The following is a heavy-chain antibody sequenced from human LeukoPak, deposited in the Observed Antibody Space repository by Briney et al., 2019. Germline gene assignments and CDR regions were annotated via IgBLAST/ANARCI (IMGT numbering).Heavy chain of an antibody. D-gene: IGHD3-22*01. CDR2: IDSSSNYI. CDR1: GFTFSSFS. Sequence: KPGGSLRLSCAASGFTFSSFSINWVRQAPGKGLEWVSSIDSSSNYIYYADSVKGRFTISRDNAKNSLYLQMNSLRAEDTAVYYCARSRGYYDSSGYRGGYYYGMDVWGQGTTVTVSS. CDR3: ARSRGYYDSSGYRGGYYYGMDV. J-gene: IGHJ6*02. V-gene: IGHV3-21*01.